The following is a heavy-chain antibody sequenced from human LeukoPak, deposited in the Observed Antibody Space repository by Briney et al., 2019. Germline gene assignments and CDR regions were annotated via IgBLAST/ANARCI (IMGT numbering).Heavy chain of an antibody. CDR3: AREAVRFGFGEQSPDY. J-gene: IGHJ4*02. D-gene: IGHD3-10*01. Sequence: GGSLRLSCAASGFTFSSYGMHWVRQAPGKGLEWVAFIRYDGSNKYYADSVKGRFTISRDNSKNTLYLQMNSLRAEDTAVYYCAREAVRFGFGEQSPDYWGQGTLVTVSS. V-gene: IGHV3-30*02. CDR1: GFTFSSYG. CDR2: IRYDGSNK.